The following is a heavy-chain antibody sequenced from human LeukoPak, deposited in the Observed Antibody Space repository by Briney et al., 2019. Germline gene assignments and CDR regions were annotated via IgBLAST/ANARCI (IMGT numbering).Heavy chain of an antibody. CDR3: ARKYFDNSGYGYFDY. Sequence: WGSLTLSCAASGFTFSSYGMHWVRQAPGKGLEWVAVIWYDGSDKYYADSVKVELPISRDNSKNTLYLQMNSLRAEDTAVYYCARKYFDNSGYGYFDYWGEGTLASVSS. D-gene: IGHD3-22*01. CDR2: IWYDGSDK. V-gene: IGHV3-33*01. J-gene: IGHJ4*02. CDR1: GFTFSSYG.